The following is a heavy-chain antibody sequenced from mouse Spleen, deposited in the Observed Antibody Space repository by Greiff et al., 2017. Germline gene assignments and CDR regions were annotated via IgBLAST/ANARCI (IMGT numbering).Heavy chain of an antibody. V-gene: IGHV1-12*01. CDR3: ARDYGYDSSYWYFDV. D-gene: IGHD2-2*01. J-gene: IGHJ1*01. CDR2: IYPGNGDT. Sequence: LQQPGAELVKPGASVKMSCKASGYTFTSYNMHWVKQTPGQGLEWIGAIYPGNGDTSYNQKFKGKATLTADKSSSTAYMQLSSLTSEDSAVYYCARDYGYDSSYWYFDVWGAGTTVTVSS. CDR1: GYTFTSYN.